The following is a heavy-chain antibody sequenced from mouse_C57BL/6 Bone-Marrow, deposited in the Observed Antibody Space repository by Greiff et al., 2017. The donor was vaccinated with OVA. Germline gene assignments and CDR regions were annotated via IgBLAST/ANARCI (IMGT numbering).Heavy chain of an antibody. CDR3: ARDHSWFAY. CDR1: GFTFSSYA. V-gene: IGHV5-4*01. Sequence: EVKLMESEGGLVKPGGSLKLSCAASGFTFSSYAMSWVRQTPEKRLEWVATISDGGSYTYYPDNVKGRFTISRDNAKNNLYLQMSHLKSEDTAMYYCARDHSWFAYWGQGTLVTVSA. J-gene: IGHJ3*01. CDR2: ISDGGSYT.